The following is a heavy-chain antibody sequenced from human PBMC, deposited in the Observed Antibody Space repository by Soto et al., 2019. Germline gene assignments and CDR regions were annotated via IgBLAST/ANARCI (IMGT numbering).Heavy chain of an antibody. J-gene: IGHJ6*02. Sequence: QVQLQQWGAGLLKPSETLSLTCGVYGGSFSGYYWSWIRQPPGKGLEWIGEVNHSGSTNYNPSLKSRVTISVDPSKNHFSLKLSSVTAADTALYYCARKYLPYYGSGSPYGMDVWGQGTTVTVSS. CDR1: GGSFSGYY. V-gene: IGHV4-34*01. CDR2: VNHSGST. D-gene: IGHD3-10*01. CDR3: ARKYLPYYGSGSPYGMDV.